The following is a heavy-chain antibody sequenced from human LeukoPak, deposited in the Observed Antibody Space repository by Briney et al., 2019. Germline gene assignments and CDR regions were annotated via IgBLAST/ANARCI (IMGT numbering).Heavy chain of an antibody. Sequence: GGSLRLSCEASAFTFSRNPMHWVRQAPGKGLEWVAVISHDGSTKYYADSVKGRFTISRDNSKNTLYLQMDSLRADDAAIYYCARDLPDYYDSSGYPPFYWGQGTLVTVSS. D-gene: IGHD3-22*01. V-gene: IGHV3-30-3*01. CDR3: ARDLPDYYDSSGYPPFY. CDR1: AFTFSRNP. J-gene: IGHJ4*02. CDR2: ISHDGSTK.